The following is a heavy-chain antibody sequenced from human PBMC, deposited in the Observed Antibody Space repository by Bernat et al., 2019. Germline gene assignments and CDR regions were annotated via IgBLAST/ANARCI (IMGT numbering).Heavy chain of an antibody. CDR2: ISSSSSYT. CDR1: GFTFSDYY. J-gene: IGHJ6*03. V-gene: IGHV3-11*05. CDR3: AGGTSTSAPYMDV. Sequence: QVQLVESGGGLVKPGGSLRLSCAASGFTFSDYYMSWIRQAPGKGLDWVSYISSSSSYTNYADSGKGRFTISRDNAKNSLYLQMNSLRAEDTAGYYCAGGTSTSAPYMDVWGKGTTVTVSS.